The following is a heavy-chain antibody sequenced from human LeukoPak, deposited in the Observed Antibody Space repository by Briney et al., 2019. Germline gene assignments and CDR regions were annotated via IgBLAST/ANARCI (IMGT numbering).Heavy chain of an antibody. D-gene: IGHD3-10*01. CDR3: AKDRYYASGSPTRHYYGMDV. Sequence: GGSLRLSCAASGFTFSSYAMSWVGQAPGKGLEWVSAISGSGGSTYYADSVKGRFTISRGNSKNTLYLQMNSLRAEDTAIYYCAKDRYYASGSPTRHYYGMDVWGQGTTVTVSS. J-gene: IGHJ6*02. CDR2: ISGSGGST. V-gene: IGHV3-23*01. CDR1: GFTFSSYA.